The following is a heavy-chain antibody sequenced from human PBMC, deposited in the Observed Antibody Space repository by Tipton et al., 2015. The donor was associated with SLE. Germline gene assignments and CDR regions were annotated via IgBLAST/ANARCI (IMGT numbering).Heavy chain of an antibody. V-gene: IGHV3-21*01. CDR3: ARDKVVRGIIPYYMDV. Sequence: SLRLSCAASGFTFSSYSMNWVCQAPGKGLEWVSSISSSSSYIYYADSVKGRCTISRDNAKNSLYLQMNSLRAEDTAVYYCARDKVVRGIIPYYMDVWGKGTTVTVSS. D-gene: IGHD3-10*01. CDR2: ISSSSSYI. J-gene: IGHJ6*03. CDR1: GFTFSSYS.